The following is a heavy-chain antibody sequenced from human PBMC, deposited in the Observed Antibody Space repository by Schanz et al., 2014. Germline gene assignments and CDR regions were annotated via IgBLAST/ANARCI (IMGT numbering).Heavy chain of an antibody. CDR2: MNPDSGNT. J-gene: IGHJ4*02. CDR1: GYTFTDYG. Sequence: QVLQVQSGSELKKPGASVKVSCKASGYTFTDYGVIWVRQAPGQGLEWMGWMNPDSGNTGYAQKFQGRVTMTRNTSISTAYMELSSLRSDDTAVYYCARDQSPYTNSSDVRYFDYWGQGTLVTVSS. V-gene: IGHV1-8*02. D-gene: IGHD6-6*01. CDR3: ARDQSPYTNSSDVRYFDY.